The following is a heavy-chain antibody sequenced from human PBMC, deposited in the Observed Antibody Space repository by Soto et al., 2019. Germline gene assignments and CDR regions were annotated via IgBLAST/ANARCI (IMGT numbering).Heavy chain of an antibody. CDR3: ASSIALGYGDYPYYFDY. CDR1: GGTFSSYA. D-gene: IGHD4-17*01. CDR2: LIPIFGTA. Sequence: QVQLVQSGAEVKKPGSSVKVSCKASGGTFSSYAISWVRQAPGQGLQWMGGLIPIFGTANYAQKFQGRVTITADKSTSTAYMELSSLRSEDTAVYYCASSIALGYGDYPYYFDYWGQGTLVTVSS. J-gene: IGHJ4*02. V-gene: IGHV1-69*06.